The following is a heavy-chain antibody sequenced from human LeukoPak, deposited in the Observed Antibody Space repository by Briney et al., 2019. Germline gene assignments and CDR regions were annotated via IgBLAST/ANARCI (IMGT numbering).Heavy chain of an antibody. CDR1: GFTFTTYW. D-gene: IGHD5-18*01. V-gene: IGHV3-7*01. J-gene: IGHJ4*02. CDR3: ATSLDTAGGPY. CDR2: KKQDGSAT. Sequence: GGSLRLSCAASGFTFTTYWMTWVRQAPGKGPEWVANKKQDGSATYYADSMKGRFTISRDNAKNSLYLQMNSLRADDTAVYYCATSLDTAGGPYWGQGTLVTVSS.